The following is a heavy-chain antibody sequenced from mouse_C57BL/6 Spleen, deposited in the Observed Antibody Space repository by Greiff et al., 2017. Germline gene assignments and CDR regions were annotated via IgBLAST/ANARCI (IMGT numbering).Heavy chain of an antibody. CDR1: GYTFTSYW. V-gene: IGHV1-69*01. D-gene: IGHD1-1*01. CDR2: IDPSDSYT. Sequence: QVHVKQPGAELVMPGASVKLSCKASGYTFTSYWMHWVKQRPGQGLEWIGEIDPSDSYTNYNQKFKGKSTLTVDKSSSTAYMQLSSLTSEDSAVYYCARGPYYYGSSGGYFDVWGTGTTVTVSS. J-gene: IGHJ1*03. CDR3: ARGPYYYGSSGGYFDV.